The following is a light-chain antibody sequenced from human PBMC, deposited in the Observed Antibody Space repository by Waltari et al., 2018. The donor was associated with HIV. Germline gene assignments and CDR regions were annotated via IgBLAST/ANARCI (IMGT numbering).Light chain of an antibody. J-gene: IGLJ1*01. Sequence: SYELTQPPSVSLSPGQTARPTCSGDAFHKHSASWYQQKPGQAPVLLIYKDTERPSGIPERFSGSSSGTTVTLTISGVQAEDEADYYCHSSDSSAAYVFGTGTKVTVL. CDR1: AFHKHS. CDR3: HSSDSSAAYV. CDR2: KDT. V-gene: IGLV3-25*03.